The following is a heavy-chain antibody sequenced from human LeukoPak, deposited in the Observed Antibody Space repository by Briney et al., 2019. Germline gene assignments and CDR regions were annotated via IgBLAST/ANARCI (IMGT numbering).Heavy chain of an antibody. D-gene: IGHD3-10*01. J-gene: IGHJ5*02. CDR1: GGSISSGDYY. Sequence: SETLSLTCTVSGGSISSGDYYWSWIRQPPGKDLEWIGYIYYSGSTYYNPSLKSRVTISVDTSKNQFSLKLSSVTAADTAVYYCARDLMVRGVNQNWFDPWGQGTLVTVSS. CDR3: ARDLMVRGVNQNWFDP. CDR2: IYYSGST. V-gene: IGHV4-30-4*01.